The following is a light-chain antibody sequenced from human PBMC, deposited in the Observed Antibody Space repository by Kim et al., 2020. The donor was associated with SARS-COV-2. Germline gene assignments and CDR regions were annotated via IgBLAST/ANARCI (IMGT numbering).Light chain of an antibody. J-gene: IGKJ5*01. CDR3: QQFYTYPIT. Sequence: ASVGERVTIPCRASQSIYSYFAWYQQKPGNVPKILIYKASTLESGVPSRFSRSESGTEFTLTISSLQPDDFATYYCQQFYTYPITFGQGTRLEIK. CDR1: QSIYSY. CDR2: KAS. V-gene: IGKV1-5*03.